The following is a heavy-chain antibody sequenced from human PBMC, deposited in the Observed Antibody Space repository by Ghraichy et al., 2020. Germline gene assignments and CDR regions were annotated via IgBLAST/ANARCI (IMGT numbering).Heavy chain of an antibody. CDR2: IYYSGST. CDR1: GGSISSYY. Sequence: SETLSLTCTVSGGSISSYYWSWIRQPPGKGLEWIGYIYYSGSTNYNPSLKSRVTISVDTSKNQFSLKLSSVTAADTAVYYCARGGGGQLLAPFYWYFDLSRRSTLATV. CDR3: ARGGGGQLLAPFYWYFDL. J-gene: IGHJ2*01. V-gene: IGHV4-59*01. D-gene: IGHD6-19*01.